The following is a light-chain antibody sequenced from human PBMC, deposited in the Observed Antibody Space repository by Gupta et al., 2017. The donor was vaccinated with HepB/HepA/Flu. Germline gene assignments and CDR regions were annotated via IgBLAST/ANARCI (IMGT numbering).Light chain of an antibody. Sequence: IVLTQSPATLSLSPGERATLSCGASQSVRSNYLAWYQQKPGLAPRLLIYDASRRATGVPDRFSGSGSGTDFTLSISRLEPEDFAVYYCQQYGTSPRTFGGGTKVEIK. CDR2: DAS. V-gene: IGKV3D-20*01. J-gene: IGKJ4*01. CDR1: QSVRSNY. CDR3: QQYGTSPRT.